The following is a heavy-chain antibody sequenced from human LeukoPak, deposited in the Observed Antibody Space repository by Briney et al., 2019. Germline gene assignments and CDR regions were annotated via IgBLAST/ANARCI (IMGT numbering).Heavy chain of an antibody. V-gene: IGHV3-30-3*01. Sequence: PGKSLRLSCAASGFTFSSYAMHWVRQAPGKGLEWVAVISYDGNHKYYADSVRGRFTISRDNSKNTLYLQMNSLRAEDTAIYYCAKVEWPDAFSIWGQGTMVTVSS. CDR3: AKVEWPDAFSI. CDR1: GFTFSSYA. CDR2: ISYDGNHK. D-gene: IGHD3-3*01. J-gene: IGHJ3*02.